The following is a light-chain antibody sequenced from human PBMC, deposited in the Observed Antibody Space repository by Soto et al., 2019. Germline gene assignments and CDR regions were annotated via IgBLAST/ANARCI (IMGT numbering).Light chain of an antibody. V-gene: IGKV3-20*01. CDR3: QQYGSSPPWT. CDR2: GAS. Sequence: ELVLTQSPGPLSLSPGERATPSCRASPSVSSSYLAWYQQKPGQAPRLLIYGASSRATGIPDRFSGSGSGTDFTLTISRLEPEDFAVYYCQQYGSSPPWTFGQGTKVDIK. J-gene: IGKJ1*01. CDR1: PSVSSSY.